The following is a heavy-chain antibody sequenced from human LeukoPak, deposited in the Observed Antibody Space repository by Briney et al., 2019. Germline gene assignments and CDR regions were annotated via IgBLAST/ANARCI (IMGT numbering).Heavy chain of an antibody. Sequence: GGSLRLSCAASGFTFSSYAMSWVRQAPGKGLEWVSAISGSGGSTYCADSVKGRFTISRDNSKNSLFLQLNSLRAEDTAVYYCVRDRGWFHFDLWGQGTLVTVSS. V-gene: IGHV3-23*01. CDR3: VRDRGWFHFDL. CDR1: GFTFSSYA. J-gene: IGHJ4*02. CDR2: ISGSGGST. D-gene: IGHD3-10*01.